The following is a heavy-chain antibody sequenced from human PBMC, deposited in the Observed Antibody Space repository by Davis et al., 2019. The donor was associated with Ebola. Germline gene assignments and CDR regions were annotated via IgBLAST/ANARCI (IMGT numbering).Heavy chain of an antibody. CDR3: ARVNTDIVVVVAAMDV. Sequence: GESLKISCAASGFTFSSYAMHWVRQAPGKGLEWVAVISYDGSNKYYADSAKGRFTISRDNSKNTLYLQMNSLRAEDTAVYYCARVNTDIVVVVAAMDVWGQGTTVTVSS. D-gene: IGHD2-15*01. CDR2: ISYDGSNK. CDR1: GFTFSSYA. V-gene: IGHV3-30-3*01. J-gene: IGHJ6*02.